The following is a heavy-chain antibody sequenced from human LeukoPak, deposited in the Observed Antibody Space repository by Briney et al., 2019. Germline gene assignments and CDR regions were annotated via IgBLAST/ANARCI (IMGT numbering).Heavy chain of an antibody. CDR2: VNQDGSEA. V-gene: IGHV3-7*01. D-gene: IGHD5-12*01. J-gene: IGHJ4*02. CDR3: VRDGGVSGYDLLDY. Sequence: GGSLRLSCAASGFPFHSYWMTWVRQAPGKGLEWVAQVNQDGSEAHYADSVKARFTISRDNAKSSVSLQMNSLRAEDTAVYYCVRDGGVSGYDLLDYWGQGTLVTVSS. CDR1: GFPFHSYW.